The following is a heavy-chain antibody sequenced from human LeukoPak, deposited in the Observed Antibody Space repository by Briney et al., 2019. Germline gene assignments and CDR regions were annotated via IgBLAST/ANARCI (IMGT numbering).Heavy chain of an antibody. Sequence: GGSLRLSCAVSGFTFSSYGMHWVRQAPGKGLEWVAVISYDGNNKYYADSVKGRFTISRDNSKNTLYLQMNNLKTEDTAVYYCAKAYYDDYATAPRDFYYWGQGTLVTVSS. V-gene: IGHV3-30*18. J-gene: IGHJ4*02. CDR3: AKAYYDDYATAPRDFYY. CDR1: GFTFSSYG. D-gene: IGHD4-17*01. CDR2: ISYDGNNK.